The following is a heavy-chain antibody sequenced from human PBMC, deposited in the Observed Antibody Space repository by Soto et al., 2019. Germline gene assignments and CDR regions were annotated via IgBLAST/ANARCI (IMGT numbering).Heavy chain of an antibody. D-gene: IGHD3-3*01. J-gene: IGHJ6*04. V-gene: IGHV1-2*02. CDR1: GYTVTGYY. CDR2: INPNSGGT. Sequence: ASVKVSCKASGYTVTGYYMHWVRQAPGQGLEWMGWINPNSGGTNYAQKFQGRVTMTRDTSISTAYMELSRLRSDDTAVYYCATASSYDFWSGYPSYYYGMDVWGKGTTVTVSS. CDR3: ATASSYDFWSGYPSYYYGMDV.